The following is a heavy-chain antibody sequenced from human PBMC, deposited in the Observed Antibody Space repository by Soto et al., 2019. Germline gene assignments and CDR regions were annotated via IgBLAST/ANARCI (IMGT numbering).Heavy chain of an antibody. D-gene: IGHD3-22*01. Sequence: GGSLRLSCAASGFTFRSYAMTWVRQAPGKGLEWVSVVTYNGDNTYYADSVKGRFTISRDNSKNTLYLQMNSLRAEDTAVYYCAKGPPPGSSGYYPFDYWGQGTLVTVS. V-gene: IGHV3-23*01. CDR3: AKGPPPGSSGYYPFDY. CDR1: GFTFRSYA. J-gene: IGHJ4*02. CDR2: VTYNGDNT.